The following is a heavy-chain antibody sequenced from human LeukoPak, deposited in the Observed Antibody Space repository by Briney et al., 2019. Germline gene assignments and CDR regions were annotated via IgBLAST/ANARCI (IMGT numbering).Heavy chain of an antibody. CDR1: GGSFSGYY. D-gene: IGHD6-13*01. CDR2: INHSGST. CDR3: ARHAGGIAAAGYNWFDP. J-gene: IGHJ5*02. V-gene: IGHV4-34*01. Sequence: SETLSLTCAVYGGSFSGYYWSWIRQPPGKGLEWIGEINHSGSTNYNPSLKSRVTISVDTSKNQFSLKLSSVTAADTAVYYCARHAGGIAAAGYNWFDPWGRGTLVTVSS.